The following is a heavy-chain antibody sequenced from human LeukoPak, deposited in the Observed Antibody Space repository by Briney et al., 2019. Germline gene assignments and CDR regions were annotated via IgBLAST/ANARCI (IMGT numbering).Heavy chain of an antibody. J-gene: IGHJ1*01. D-gene: IGHD3-22*01. V-gene: IGHV1-69*05. CDR3: AREYDSSGYYSSNGYFQH. CDR2: IIPIFGTA. CDR1: GGTFSSYA. Sequence: WASVKVSCKASGGTFSSYAISWVRQAPGQGLEWMGGIIPIFGTANYAQKFQGRVTITTDESTSTAYMELSSLRSEDTAVYYCAREYDSSGYYSSNGYFQHWGQGALVTVSS.